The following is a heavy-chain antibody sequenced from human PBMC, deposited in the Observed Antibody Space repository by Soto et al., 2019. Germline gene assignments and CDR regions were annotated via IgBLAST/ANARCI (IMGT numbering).Heavy chain of an antibody. Sequence: GGSLRLSCAASGFTFSSYWMHWVRQAPGKGLVWVSRINSDGSSTSYADSVKGRFTISRDNAKNTLYLQMNSLRAEDTAVYYCANLGLYRVVGMDVWGQGTTVTVS. V-gene: IGHV3-74*01. CDR2: INSDGSST. J-gene: IGHJ6*02. D-gene: IGHD2-15*01. CDR3: ANLGLYRVVGMDV. CDR1: GFTFSSYW.